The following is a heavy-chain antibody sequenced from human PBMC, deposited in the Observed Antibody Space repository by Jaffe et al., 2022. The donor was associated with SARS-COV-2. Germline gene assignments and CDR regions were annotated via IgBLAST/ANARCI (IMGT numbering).Heavy chain of an antibody. J-gene: IGHJ4*02. D-gene: IGHD3-10*01. CDR2: ISGSGGST. Sequence: EVQLLESGGGLVQPGGSLRLSCAASGFTFSSYAMSWVRQAPGKGLEWVSAISGSGGSTYYADSVKGRFTISRDNSKNTLYLQMNSLRAEDTAVYYCAKDLKWFGEPTPHPLDYWGQGTLVTVSS. CDR3: AKDLKWFGEPTPHPLDY. V-gene: IGHV3-23*01. CDR1: GFTFSSYA.